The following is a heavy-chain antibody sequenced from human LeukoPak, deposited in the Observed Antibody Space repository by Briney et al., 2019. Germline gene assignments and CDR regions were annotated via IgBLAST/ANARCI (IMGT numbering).Heavy chain of an antibody. Sequence: PSETLSLTCTVSGGSISTYYWTWIRQPAGKGLEWIGRIYTSGSTNYNPSLKSRVTISVDTSKNQFSLKLSSVTAADTAVYYCARDGTEPFDYWGQGTLVTVSS. V-gene: IGHV4-4*07. CDR3: ARDGTEPFDY. CDR1: GGSISTYY. J-gene: IGHJ4*02. D-gene: IGHD3/OR15-3a*01. CDR2: IYTSGST.